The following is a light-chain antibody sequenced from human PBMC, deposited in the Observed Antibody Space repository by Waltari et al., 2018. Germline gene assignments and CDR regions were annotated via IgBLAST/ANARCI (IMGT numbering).Light chain of an antibody. CDR1: QSISSN. J-gene: IGKJ2*01. V-gene: IGKV3-15*01. CDR3: QQYNNWPYT. Sequence: EIVMTQSPATLSVSPGERATLSCRASQSISSNLAWYQQKPGQAPRLLISGASTRATGFPARFSGSGSGTEFTLTITSLQSEESAVYYCQQYNNWPYTFGQGTKLEIK. CDR2: GAS.